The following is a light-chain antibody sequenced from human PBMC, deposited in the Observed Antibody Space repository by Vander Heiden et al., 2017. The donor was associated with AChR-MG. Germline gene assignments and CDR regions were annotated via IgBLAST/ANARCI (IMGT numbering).Light chain of an antibody. CDR3: GAWDSNLSAWI. J-gene: IGLJ2*01. Sequence: QSVLTQPPSVSAAPGQKVTISCAGSSSNIGDKGVSWFQQLPGTAPKLLIHDNYERPSGIPDRFSGSKSGTSATLGITGLQTGDEAYYYCGAWDSNLSAWIFGGGTKLTGL. V-gene: IGLV1-51*01. CDR1: SSNIGDKG. CDR2: DNY.